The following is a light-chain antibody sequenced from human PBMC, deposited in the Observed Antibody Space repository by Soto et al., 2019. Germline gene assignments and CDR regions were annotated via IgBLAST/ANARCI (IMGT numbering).Light chain of an antibody. CDR1: RRVITNY. V-gene: IGKV3-11*01. J-gene: IGKJ5*01. Sequence: EFVLTQSPGTLSLSPGERATLSCRASRRVITNYLAWYQQKPGQAPRLLIYGAFNRATGIPARFSGSGSGTDFTLTISSLEPEDFAVYYCQQRNIWPPVTFGQGTRLEIK. CDR3: QQRNIWPPVT. CDR2: GAF.